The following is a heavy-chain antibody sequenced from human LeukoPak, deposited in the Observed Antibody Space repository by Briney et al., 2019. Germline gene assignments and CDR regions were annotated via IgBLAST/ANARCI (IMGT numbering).Heavy chain of an antibody. D-gene: IGHD6-13*01. CDR1: GGSISSGDYY. Sequence: SQTLSLTCTVSGGSISSGDYYWSWIRQPPGKGLEWIGYIYYSGSTYYNPSLKSRVTISVDTSKNQFSLKLSSVTAADTAVYYCARERRIAAAGTFDYWGQGTLVTVSS. CDR3: ARERRIAAAGTFDY. J-gene: IGHJ4*02. V-gene: IGHV4-30-4*01. CDR2: IYYSGST.